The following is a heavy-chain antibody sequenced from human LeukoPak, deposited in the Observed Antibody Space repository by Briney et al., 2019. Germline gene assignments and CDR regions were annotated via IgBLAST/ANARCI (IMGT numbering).Heavy chain of an antibody. CDR1: GGSISSYY. CDR3: ARDRGSSGWSANWFDP. CDR2: IYYSGST. D-gene: IGHD6-19*01. J-gene: IGHJ5*02. V-gene: IGHV4-59*01. Sequence: SETLSLTCTVSGGSISSYYWSWIRQPPGKGLEWIGYIYYSGSTNYNPSLKSRVTISVHTSKNQCSLKLSSVTAADTAVYYCARDRGSSGWSANWFDPWGLGTLVTVSS.